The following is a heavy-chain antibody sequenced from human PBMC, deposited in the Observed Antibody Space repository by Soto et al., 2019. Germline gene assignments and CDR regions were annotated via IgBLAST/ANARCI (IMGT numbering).Heavy chain of an antibody. V-gene: IGHV3-49*04. CDR3: TRDGDIYGMDV. J-gene: IGHJ6*02. D-gene: IGHD3-3*01. CDR2: ATSQAFGGTT. Sequence: LRLSCTFSGFTSDDYALTWVRQAPGKGLEWVAFATSQAFGGTTDYAASVKGRFTISRDDSTTVAYLQMNSLQTEDTAIYYCTRDGDIYGMDVWGQGTTVTVS. CDR1: GFTSDDYA.